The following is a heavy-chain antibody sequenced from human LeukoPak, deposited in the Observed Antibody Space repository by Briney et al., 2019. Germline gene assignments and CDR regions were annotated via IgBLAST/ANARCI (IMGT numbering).Heavy chain of an antibody. CDR3: AKDLAAMVRGVMFAFDI. CDR2: INSDGSST. CDR1: GFAFSSYW. D-gene: IGHD3-10*01. J-gene: IGHJ3*02. V-gene: IGHV3-74*01. Sequence: GGSLRLSCAASGFAFSSYWMHWVRQAPGKGLVWVSRINSDGSSTSYADSVKGRFTISRDNAKNTLYLQMNSLRAEDTAVYYCAKDLAAMVRGVMFAFDIWGQGTMVTVSS.